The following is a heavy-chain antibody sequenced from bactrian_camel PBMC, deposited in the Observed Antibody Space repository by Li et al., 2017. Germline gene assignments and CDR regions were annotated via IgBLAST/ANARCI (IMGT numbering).Heavy chain of an antibody. CDR1: GSTGNMYC. J-gene: IGHJ4*01. CDR2: IDSDGTT. CDR3: AAAPRGWAWSVCSEYNM. Sequence: HVQLVESGGGSVQAGGSLTLSCAASGSTGNMYCMGWFRQARGKEREGVASIDSDGTTDYADSVKGRFAISKDSAERTLYQQMINLKPDDTAMYYCAAAPRGWAWSVCSEYNMWGQGTQVTVS. V-gene: IGHV3S53*01. D-gene: IGHD5*01.